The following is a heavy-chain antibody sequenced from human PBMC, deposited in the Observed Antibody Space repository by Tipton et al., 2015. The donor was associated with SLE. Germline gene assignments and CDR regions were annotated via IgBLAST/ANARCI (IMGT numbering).Heavy chain of an antibody. Sequence: GSLRLSCTVFGGSVGNYYWSWIRQSPGKGLEWIGYIHYTGSTKYNPSLKSRVTISVDTSKNQFTLKLSSVTVVDTAVYYCVRNPVEAGSVDSWGQGTLVTVSS. CDR1: GGSVGNYY. V-gene: IGHV4-59*02. J-gene: IGHJ4*02. CDR3: VRNPVEAGSVDS. D-gene: IGHD6-13*01. CDR2: IHYTGST.